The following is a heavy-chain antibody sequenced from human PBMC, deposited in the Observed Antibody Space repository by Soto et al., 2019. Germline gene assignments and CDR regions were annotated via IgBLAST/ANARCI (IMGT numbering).Heavy chain of an antibody. CDR2: ISSTTNYI. CDR3: ARESEDLTSNFDY. CDR1: GFTFRRYS. Sequence: PGGSLRLSCAASGFTFRRYSMNWVRQAPGKGLEWVSSISSTTNYIYYGDSMKGRFTISRDNAKNSLYLEMNSLRAEDTAVYYCARESEDLTSNFDYWGQGTLVTVSS. J-gene: IGHJ4*02. V-gene: IGHV3-21*06.